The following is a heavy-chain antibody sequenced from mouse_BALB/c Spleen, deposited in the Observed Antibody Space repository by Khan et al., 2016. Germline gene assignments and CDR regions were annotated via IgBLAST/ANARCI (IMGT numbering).Heavy chain of an antibody. D-gene: IGHD1-1*01. CDR2: ISSGGST. CDR3: GRDRYYGSSYYWYFDV. CDR1: GFTFSSYA. J-gene: IGHJ1*01. Sequence: EVELVESGGGLVKPGGSLKLSCAASGFTFSSYAMSWVRQTPEKRLEWVASISSGGSTYYPDSVKGRFTISRDNARNILYLQMSSLRSEDTAMYYCGRDRYYGSSYYWYFDVWGAGTTVTVSS. V-gene: IGHV5-6-5*01.